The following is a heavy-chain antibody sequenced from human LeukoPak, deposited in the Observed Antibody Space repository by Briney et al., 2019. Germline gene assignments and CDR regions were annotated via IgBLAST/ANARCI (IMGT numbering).Heavy chain of an antibody. Sequence: SQTLSLTCTVSGGSISSGSYYWSWIRQPAGKGLEWIGRIYTSGSTNYNPSLKSRVTISVDTSKNQFSLKLSSVTAADTAVYYCARAFLPATSFGESDLYYFDYWGQGTLVTVSS. J-gene: IGHJ4*02. CDR3: ARAFLPATSFGESDLYYFDY. D-gene: IGHD3-10*01. V-gene: IGHV4-61*02. CDR2: IYTSGST. CDR1: GGSISSGSYY.